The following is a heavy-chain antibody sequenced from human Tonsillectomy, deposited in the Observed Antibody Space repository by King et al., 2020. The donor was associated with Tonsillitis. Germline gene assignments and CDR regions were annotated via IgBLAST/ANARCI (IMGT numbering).Heavy chain of an antibody. D-gene: IGHD3-22*01. V-gene: IGHV3-72*01. J-gene: IGHJ3*02. CDR3: AHSRGYYDYDELDI. Sequence: VQLVESGGGLVQPGGSLRLSCAVSGFTFSDHYIDRVRQAPGKGLEWVGRTRNKANSYTTEYAASVKGRFTISSDDSKKSVYLQMNSLKTEDTAVYYCAHSRGYYDYDELDIWGQGTMVTVS. CDR1: GFTFSDHY. CDR2: TRNKANSYTT.